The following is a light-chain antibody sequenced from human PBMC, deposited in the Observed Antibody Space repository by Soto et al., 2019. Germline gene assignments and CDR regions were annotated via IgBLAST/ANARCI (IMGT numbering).Light chain of an antibody. Sequence: EIVLTQSPGTLSLSPGERATLSCRASQSVSSSYLAWYQQKPGQAPRLLIYGASSRATGIPDRFGGSRSGTDFTLTISRLEPEDLAVYYCQQYVSSPITFGQGTRLEIK. CDR1: QSVSSSY. CDR2: GAS. J-gene: IGKJ5*01. V-gene: IGKV3-20*01. CDR3: QQYVSSPIT.